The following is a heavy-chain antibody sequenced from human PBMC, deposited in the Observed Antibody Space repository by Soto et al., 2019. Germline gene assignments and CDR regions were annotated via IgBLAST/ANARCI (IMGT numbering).Heavy chain of an antibody. Sequence: SETLCLTCTVSGGTIRSYGGSWIRQPPGKGLEWIGYIYYSGSTNYNPSLKSRVTISVDTSKNQFSLKLSSVTAADTSVYYCARGRSGWYTAWLDPRGQGTLGTGSS. J-gene: IGHJ5*01. V-gene: IGHV4-59*01. CDR1: GGTIRSYG. CDR2: IYYSGST. CDR3: ARGRSGWYTAWLDP. D-gene: IGHD6-19*01.